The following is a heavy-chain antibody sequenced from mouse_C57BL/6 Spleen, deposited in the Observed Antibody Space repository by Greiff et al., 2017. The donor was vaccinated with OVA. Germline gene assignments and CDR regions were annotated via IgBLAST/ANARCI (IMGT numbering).Heavy chain of an antibody. CDR1: GFTFSSYA. V-gene: IGHV5-9-1*02. CDR2: ISSGGDYI. CDR3: TRDRVDYYAMDY. Sequence: EVKVEESGEGLVKPGGSLKLSCAASGFTFSSYAMSWVRQTPEKRLEWVAYISSGGDYIYYADTVKGRFTISRDNARNTLYLQMSSLKSEDTAMYYCTRDRVDYYAMDYWGQGTSVTVSS. J-gene: IGHJ4*01.